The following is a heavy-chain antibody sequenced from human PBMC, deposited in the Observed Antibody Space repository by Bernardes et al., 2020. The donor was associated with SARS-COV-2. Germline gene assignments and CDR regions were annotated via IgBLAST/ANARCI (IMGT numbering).Heavy chain of an antibody. Sequence: SETLSLTCSVSGDSISNYYWTWIRQPPGKGLEWLGYVYVSGHTNYNPSLKSRITISMDRSKNQFSLDLTSVTPADTAIYYCARGALGGATPDYWGQGTLVSVSS. D-gene: IGHD1-26*01. CDR3: ARGALGGATPDY. J-gene: IGHJ4*02. CDR2: VYVSGHT. CDR1: GDSISNYY. V-gene: IGHV4-59*01.